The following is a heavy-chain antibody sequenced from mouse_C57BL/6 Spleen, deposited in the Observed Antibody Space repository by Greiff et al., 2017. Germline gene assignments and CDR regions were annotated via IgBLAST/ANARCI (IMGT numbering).Heavy chain of an antibody. Sequence: DVKLQESGGGLVKPGGSLKLSCAASGFTFSSYAMSWVRQTPEKRLEWVATISDGGSYTYYPDNVKGRFTISRDNAKNNLYLQMSHLKSEDTAMYYCARVYDGYYGYFDYWGQGTTLTVSS. CDR3: ARVYDGYYGYFDY. CDR1: GFTFSSYA. D-gene: IGHD2-3*01. CDR2: ISDGGSYT. V-gene: IGHV5-4*03. J-gene: IGHJ2*01.